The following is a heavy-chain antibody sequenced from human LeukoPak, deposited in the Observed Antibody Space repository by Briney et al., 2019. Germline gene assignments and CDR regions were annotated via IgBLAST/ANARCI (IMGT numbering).Heavy chain of an antibody. CDR1: GCSISSYY. Sequence: PSETLSLTCTVSGCSISSYYWTWILQPAGKGPEWIGRIHASGSTNYNPSLKSRVNMSVDTSKNQFSLRLNSVTAADTAVYYCARVTDPRYNWFDPWGQGTLVTVSS. CDR2: IHASGST. V-gene: IGHV4-4*07. D-gene: IGHD2-21*02. CDR3: ARVTDPRYNWFDP. J-gene: IGHJ5*02.